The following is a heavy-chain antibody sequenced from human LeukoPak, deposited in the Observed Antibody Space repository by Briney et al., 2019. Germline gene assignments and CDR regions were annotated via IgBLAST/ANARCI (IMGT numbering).Heavy chain of an antibody. CDR2: IYTSGDT. J-gene: IGHJ6*03. D-gene: IGHD2-2*01. CDR3: ARESCNGASCFRAEGLYYFYMDV. Sequence: SQTLSLTCSVSGASISRGSYYWSWIRQPAGKGLEWIGRIYTSGDTNYNPSLESRVTISVDTSQNQLSLRLTSVTVADTAIYYCARESCNGASCFRAEGLYYFYMDVWGKGTTVTVSS. V-gene: IGHV4-61*02. CDR1: GASISRGSYY.